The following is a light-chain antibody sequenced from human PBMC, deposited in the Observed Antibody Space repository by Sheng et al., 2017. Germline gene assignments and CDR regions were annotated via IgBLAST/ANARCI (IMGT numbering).Light chain of an antibody. J-gene: IGKJ1*01. CDR1: QSISTW. CDR3: QQYSGSWT. Sequence: DIQMTQSPSTLSASVGDRVTITCRASQSISTWLAWYQQKPGKAPEILIYKASSLESGVPSRFSGSGSGTEFTLTISSLQPEDYATYYCQQYSGSWTFGQGTKVEIK. V-gene: IGKV1-5*03. CDR2: KAS.